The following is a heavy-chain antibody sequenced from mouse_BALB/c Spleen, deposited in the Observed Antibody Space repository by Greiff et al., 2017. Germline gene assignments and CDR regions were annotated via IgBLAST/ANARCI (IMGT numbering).Heavy chain of an antibody. J-gene: IGHJ1*01. Sequence: EVMLVESGGGLVKPGGSLKLSCAASGFTFSSYAMSWVRQSPEKRLEWVAEISSGGSYTYYPDTVTGRFTISRDNAKNTRYLEMSSLRSEDTAMFYCARDRGMITNWYFDVWGAGTTVTVSS. CDR1: GFTFSSYA. D-gene: IGHD2-4*01. CDR2: ISSGGSYT. V-gene: IGHV5-9-4*01. CDR3: ARDRGMITNWYFDV.